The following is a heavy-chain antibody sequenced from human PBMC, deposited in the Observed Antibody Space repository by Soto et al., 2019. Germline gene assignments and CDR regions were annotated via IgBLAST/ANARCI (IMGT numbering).Heavy chain of an antibody. CDR2: IWYDGSNK. J-gene: IGHJ4*02. Sequence: GGSLRLSCAASGFTFSSYGMHWVRQAPGKGLEWVAVIWYDGSNKYYADSVKGRFTISRDNSKNTLYLQMNSLRAEDTAVYYCARGVAAAAPGVYFDYWGQGTLVTVSS. V-gene: IGHV3-33*01. CDR3: ARGVAAAAPGVYFDY. D-gene: IGHD6-13*01. CDR1: GFTFSSYG.